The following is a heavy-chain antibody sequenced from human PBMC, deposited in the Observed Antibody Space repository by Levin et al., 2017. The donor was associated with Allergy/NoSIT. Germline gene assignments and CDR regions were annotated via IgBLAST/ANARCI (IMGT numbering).Heavy chain of an antibody. V-gene: IGHV3-21*01. CDR1: AFTFSTYT. J-gene: IGHJ4*02. CDR2: ISSSSDYI. D-gene: IGHD3-22*01. Sequence: GGSLRLSCAASAFTFSTYTMNWVRQAPGKGLEWVSSISSSSDYIYYADSVKGRFTISRDNAKNPLYLQMNSLRAEDTAVYYCARGFYYDNSGCFYFDYWGQGSLVTVSS. CDR3: ARGFYYDNSGCFYFDY.